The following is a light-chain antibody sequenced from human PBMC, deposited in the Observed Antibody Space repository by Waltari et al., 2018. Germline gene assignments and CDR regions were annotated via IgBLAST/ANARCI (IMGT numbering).Light chain of an antibody. CDR1: QSISRY. J-gene: IGKJ1*01. CDR2: GAS. CDR3: QNHERLPAT. Sequence: EVVLTQSPGPLSLSPGERATLFCRASQSISRYLVWYQQRPGQAPRLLIYGASIRAAAIPDRFSGSGSGTDFTLSISRLEPEDFAVYYCQNHERLPATFGQGTRVEIK. V-gene: IGKV3-20*01.